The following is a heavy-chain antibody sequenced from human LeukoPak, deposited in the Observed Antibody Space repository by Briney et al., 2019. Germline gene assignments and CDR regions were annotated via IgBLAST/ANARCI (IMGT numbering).Heavy chain of an antibody. CDR3: EAYYYDSSGYYEDY. D-gene: IGHD3-22*01. J-gene: IGHJ4*02. CDR1: GFTVSSNY. Sequence: GGSLRLSCAASGFTVSSNYMSWVRQAPGKGLEWVSIIYSGGSTFYADSVKGRFTISRDNSKNTLYLQMNSLRAEDTAVYYCEAYYYDSSGYYEDYWGQGTLVTVSS. CDR2: IYSGGST. V-gene: IGHV3-53*01.